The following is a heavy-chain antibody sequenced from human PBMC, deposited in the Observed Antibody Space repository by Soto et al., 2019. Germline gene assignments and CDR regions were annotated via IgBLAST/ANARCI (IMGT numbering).Heavy chain of an antibody. CDR1: GFTFSTYW. Sequence: GGSLGLSCVASGFTFSTYWMHWVRQAPGKGLVWVSRIISDESTTIYADFVKGRFTISRDNAKNTLYLQMNSLSVEDTAMYYCATGPSPAFDIWGLGTMVTVSS. CDR3: ATGPSPAFDI. J-gene: IGHJ3*02. CDR2: IISDESTT. V-gene: IGHV3-74*01.